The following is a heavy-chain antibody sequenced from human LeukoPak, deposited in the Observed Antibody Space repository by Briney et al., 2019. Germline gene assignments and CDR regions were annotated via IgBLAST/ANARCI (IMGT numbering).Heavy chain of an antibody. CDR2: ISYDGSIK. CDR3: AKGIFGGVIKG. V-gene: IGHV3-30*18. Sequence: GGSLRLSCAASGFTFSSYGMHWVRQAPGKGLEWVTFISYDGSIKYYGDSVKGRFTISRDNSKNTLYPQMNSLRAEDTAVYYCAKGIFGGVIKGWGQGTLVTVSS. J-gene: IGHJ4*02. D-gene: IGHD3-16*01. CDR1: GFTFSSYG.